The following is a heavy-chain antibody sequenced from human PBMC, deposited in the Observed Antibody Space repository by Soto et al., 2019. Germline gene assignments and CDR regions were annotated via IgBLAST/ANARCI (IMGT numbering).Heavy chain of an antibody. CDR2: INPKNGDT. CDR3: VTGDHLVR. V-gene: IGHV1-2*02. Sequence: GPPVKVSCKTSGYTFTGYYLNWVRQAPGRGLEWVGWINPKNGDTNNAQKFQGRVTMTTDTSISTGYMELSGLKSDDTAVYYCVTGDHLVRWGQGTRVTVSS. CDR1: GYTFTGYY. J-gene: IGHJ4*02. D-gene: IGHD6-6*01.